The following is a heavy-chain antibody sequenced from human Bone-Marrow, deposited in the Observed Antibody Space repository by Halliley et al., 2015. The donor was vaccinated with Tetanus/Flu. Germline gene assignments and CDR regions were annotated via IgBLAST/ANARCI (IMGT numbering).Heavy chain of an antibody. Sequence: VTLIIGDCLFPYYSDSVKGRFTISRDNNKGSLSLQMNSLTTEDTALYYCLRGRSSSARDFFDYWGQGTLVTDSS. CDR2: IIGDCLFP. D-gene: IGHD6-6*01. CDR3: LRGRSSSARDFFDY. J-gene: IGHJ4*02. V-gene: IGHV3-43*02.